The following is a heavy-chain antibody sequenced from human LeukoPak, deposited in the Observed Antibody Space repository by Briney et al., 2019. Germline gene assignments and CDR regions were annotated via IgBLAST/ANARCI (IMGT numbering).Heavy chain of an antibody. Sequence: GASVKVSCKASGYSFTSYYMHWVRQAPGQGLEWMGIINPSGGSTTYAQEFQGRVTMTRDTSTSTVYMQLSSLRSEDTAVEYCAREKVAARAFDYWGQGTLVTVSS. CDR1: GYSFTSYY. CDR2: INPSGGST. D-gene: IGHD6-6*01. CDR3: AREKVAARAFDY. V-gene: IGHV1-46*03. J-gene: IGHJ4*02.